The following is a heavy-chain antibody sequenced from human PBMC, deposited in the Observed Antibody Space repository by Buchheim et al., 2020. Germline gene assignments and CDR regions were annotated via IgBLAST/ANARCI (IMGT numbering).Heavy chain of an antibody. CDR1: GFTFSDYY. CDR3: ARGSPLTQLPKGYYYGMDV. CDR2: ISSSSSYT. J-gene: IGHJ6*02. V-gene: IGHV3-11*05. Sequence: QVQLVESGGGLVKPGGSLRLSCAASGFTFSDYYMSWIRQAPGKGLEWVSYISSSSSYTNYADSVKDRFTISRDNAKNSLYLQMNSLRAEDTAVYYCARGSPLTQLPKGYYYGMDVWGQGTT. D-gene: IGHD2-2*01.